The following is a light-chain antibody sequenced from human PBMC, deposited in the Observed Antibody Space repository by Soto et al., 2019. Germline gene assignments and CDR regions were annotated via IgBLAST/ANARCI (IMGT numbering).Light chain of an antibody. J-gene: IGKJ1*01. CDR3: QQRSNWPWT. V-gene: IGKV3-11*01. CDR1: QSVINY. CDR2: DAS. Sequence: EIVLTQSPATLSLSPGERATLSCRASQSVINYLAWYQQKPGQAPRLLIYDASNRATGIAAWFSGSGSGTDFTLTISSLEPEDFAVYYCQQRSNWPWTFGQGTKVEIK.